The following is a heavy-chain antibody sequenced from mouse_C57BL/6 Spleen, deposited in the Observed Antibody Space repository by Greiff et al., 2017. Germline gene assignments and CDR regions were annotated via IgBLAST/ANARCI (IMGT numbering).Heavy chain of an antibody. V-gene: IGHV1-26*01. Sequence: VQLKQSGPELVKPGASVKISCKASGYTFTDYYMNWVKQSHGKSLEWIGDINPNNGGTSYNQKFKGKATLTVDKSSSTAYMELRSLTSEDSAVYYCAIPDGSSFDYWGQGTTLTVSS. CDR1: GYTFTDYY. J-gene: IGHJ2*01. D-gene: IGHD1-1*01. CDR3: AIPDGSSFDY. CDR2: INPNNGGT.